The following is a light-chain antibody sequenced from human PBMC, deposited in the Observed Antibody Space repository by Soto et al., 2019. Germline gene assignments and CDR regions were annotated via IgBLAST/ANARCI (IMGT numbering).Light chain of an antibody. J-gene: IGKJ1*01. CDR2: DAS. V-gene: IGKV3-20*01. CDR3: QQYAGSPRT. CDR1: QSVSSRS. Sequence: EFVLTQSPGTLSLPPGERATLSCRASQSVSSRSLAWYQQKPGQAPRLLISDASNRAADIPDRFSGSGSGTDFTLTINRLEPEDFAVYYCQQYAGSPRTFGQGTKVDIK.